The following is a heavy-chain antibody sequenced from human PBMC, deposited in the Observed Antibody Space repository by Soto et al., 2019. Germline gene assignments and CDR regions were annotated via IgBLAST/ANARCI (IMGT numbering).Heavy chain of an antibody. CDR1: GFTFSSYE. D-gene: IGHD6-13*01. Sequence: GGSLRLSCAASGFTFSSYEMNWVRQAPGKGLEWVSYISRSGSTIYYADSVKGRFTISRDNAKNSLYLQMNSLRAEDTAVYYCARDHQKQKQLADPSFDYWGQGTLVTVSS. CDR3: ARDHQKQKQLADPSFDY. CDR2: ISRSGSTI. J-gene: IGHJ4*02. V-gene: IGHV3-48*03.